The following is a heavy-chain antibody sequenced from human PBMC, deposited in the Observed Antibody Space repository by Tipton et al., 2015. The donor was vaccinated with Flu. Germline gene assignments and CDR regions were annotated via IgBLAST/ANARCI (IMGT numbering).Heavy chain of an antibody. CDR1: GGSISSYY. Sequence: TLSLTCTVSGGSISSYYWSWIRQPAGKGLEWIGRISPNGNTNYNPSFKSRVTMSVDTSKSQFSLNVTSVTAEDTAVYYCARAATSGQRGLDYWGLGTLVTVSS. J-gene: IGHJ4*02. V-gene: IGHV4-4*07. CDR3: ARAATSGQRGLDY. D-gene: IGHD1-1*01. CDR2: ISPNGNT.